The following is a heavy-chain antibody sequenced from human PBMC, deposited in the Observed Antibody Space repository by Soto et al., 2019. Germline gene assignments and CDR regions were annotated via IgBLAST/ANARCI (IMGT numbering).Heavy chain of an antibody. CDR2: IYHSGTT. V-gene: IGHV4-38-2*01. J-gene: IGHJ4*01. D-gene: IGHD3-16*02. Sequence: TLSLTCAFSGDSISSGYYWAWIRQPPGQGLEWIGSIYHSGTTYYNPSLTSRVSISVDTSENQFALKLNSVTAADTAVYYCVRHQEYGWGTYRLELEDWGHGTLVIV. CDR3: VRHQEYGWGTYRLELED. CDR1: GDSISSGYY.